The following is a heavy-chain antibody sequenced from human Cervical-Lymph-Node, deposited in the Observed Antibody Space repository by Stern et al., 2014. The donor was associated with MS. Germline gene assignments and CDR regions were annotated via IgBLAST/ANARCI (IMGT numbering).Heavy chain of an antibody. CDR1: GFSIRRYC. CDR3: SKDTYGPEDF. CDR2: INRDGTST. D-gene: IGHD3-10*01. J-gene: IGHJ4*02. V-gene: IGHV3-74*02. Sequence: AQLFESGGGLVQPGGSLTLSCVASGFSIRRYCMPWVRPAPWRGLTWVARINRDGTSTDRAVSVRGRFTISRDNARNTLYLQMHSLRAEDAAVYYCSKDTYGPEDFWGQGTSVTVSS.